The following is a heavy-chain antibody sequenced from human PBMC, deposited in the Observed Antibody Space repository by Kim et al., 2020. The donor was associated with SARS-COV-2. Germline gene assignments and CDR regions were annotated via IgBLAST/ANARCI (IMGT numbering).Heavy chain of an antibody. J-gene: IGHJ6*02. D-gene: IGHD2-8*01. CDR2: IKHDGSEK. Sequence: GGSLRLSCAASGFTFSSYWMSWVRQAPGKGLEWVANIKHDGSEKYYVDSVKGRFTISRDNAKNSLYLQMNSLRAEDTAVYYCARDNGAPEYYNYYYYGLDVWGQGTTVTVSS. CDR3: ARDNGAPEYYNYYYYGLDV. V-gene: IGHV3-7*01. CDR1: GFTFSSYW.